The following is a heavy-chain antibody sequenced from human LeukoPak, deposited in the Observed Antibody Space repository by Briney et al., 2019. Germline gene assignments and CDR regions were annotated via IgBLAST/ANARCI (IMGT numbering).Heavy chain of an antibody. J-gene: IGHJ4*02. CDR2: ISYDGSNK. CDR1: GFTFSSYG. CDR3: AKAPIQLWLNIDY. Sequence: HPGGSLRLSCAASGFTFSSYGMHWVRQAPGKGLEWVAVISYDGSNKYYSDSVKGRFTISRDNSKNTLYLQMNSLRAEDTAVYYCAKAPIQLWLNIDYWGQGTLVTVSS. D-gene: IGHD5-18*01. V-gene: IGHV3-30*18.